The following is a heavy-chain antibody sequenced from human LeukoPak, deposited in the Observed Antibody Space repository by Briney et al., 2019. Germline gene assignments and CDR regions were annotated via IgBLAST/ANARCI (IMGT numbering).Heavy chain of an antibody. CDR1: GFSFSDYA. CDR2: IKRDGSEE. V-gene: IGHV3-7*04. Sequence: GGSLRLSCAASGFSFSDYAMHWVRQAPGKGLEWVANIKRDGSEEYYVDSVKGRFTISRDNAKNSLYLQMNSLRAEDTALYYCARGGVTSTRYYFDSWGQGTLVTVSS. D-gene: IGHD2-21*02. J-gene: IGHJ4*02. CDR3: ARGGVTSTRYYFDS.